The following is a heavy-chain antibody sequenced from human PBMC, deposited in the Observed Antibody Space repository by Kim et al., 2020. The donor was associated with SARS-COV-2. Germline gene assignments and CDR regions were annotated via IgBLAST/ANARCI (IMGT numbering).Heavy chain of an antibody. D-gene: IGHD6-13*01. Sequence: GGSLRLSCAASGFTFSSYAMSWVRQAPGKGLEWVSVISSSGGSTYYADSVKGRFTISRDNSKNTLYLQMNSLRAEDTAVYYCAKVGYSSSFNYYYYGMDVWGQGTTVTVSS. CDR1: GFTFSSYA. J-gene: IGHJ6*02. V-gene: IGHV3-23*01. CDR3: AKVGYSSSFNYYYYGMDV. CDR2: ISSSGGST.